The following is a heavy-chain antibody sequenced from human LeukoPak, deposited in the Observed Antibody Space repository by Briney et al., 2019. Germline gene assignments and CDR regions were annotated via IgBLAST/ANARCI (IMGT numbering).Heavy chain of an antibody. Sequence: SETLSLTCAVYGGSFSGYYWSWIRQPPGKGLEWIGEINHSGSTNYNPSLKSRVTISVDTSKNQFSLKLSSVTAADTAVYYCARISSSGWYPFDYWGQGTPVTVSS. CDR3: ARISSSGWYPFDY. V-gene: IGHV4-34*01. D-gene: IGHD6-19*01. J-gene: IGHJ4*02. CDR2: INHSGST. CDR1: GGSFSGYY.